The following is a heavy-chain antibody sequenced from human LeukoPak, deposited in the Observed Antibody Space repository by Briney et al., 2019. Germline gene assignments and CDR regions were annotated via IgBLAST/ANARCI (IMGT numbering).Heavy chain of an antibody. V-gene: IGHV3-21*01. CDR3: ARHALSDILTGYSDY. D-gene: IGHD3-9*01. J-gene: IGHJ4*02. CDR1: RFTFSSYS. Sequence: PGGSLRLSCAASRFTFSSYSMNWVRQAPGKGLEWVSSISTSSIYIYYADSVEGRFTISRDNAKNSLYLQMNNLRAEDTAVYYCARHALSDILTGYSDYWGQGTLVTVSS. CDR2: ISTSSIYI.